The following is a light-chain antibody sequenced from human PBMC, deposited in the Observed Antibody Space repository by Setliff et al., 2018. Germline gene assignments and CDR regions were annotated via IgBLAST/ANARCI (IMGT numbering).Light chain of an antibody. CDR3: GAWDRRLSVVV. CDR1: SSNIGDNH. CDR2: DST. J-gene: IGLJ2*01. Sequence: QSVLTQPPSASGTPGQRVTISCSGSSSNIGDNHVSWYQQLPGTAPKLLIYDSTERPSGIPDRFSGSRAGTSGALFITGLQTGDEAVYYCGAWDRRLSVVVFGGGTKVTVL. V-gene: IGLV1-51*01.